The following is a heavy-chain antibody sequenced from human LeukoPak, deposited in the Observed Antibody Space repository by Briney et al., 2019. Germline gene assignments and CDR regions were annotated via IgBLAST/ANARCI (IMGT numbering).Heavy chain of an antibody. J-gene: IGHJ4*02. CDR2: ISGGGAGT. D-gene: IGHD2/OR15-2a*01. Sequence: GGSLRLSCAASAFKFSSYAMDWVRQAPGKGLEWVAGISGGGAGTYYVDSVKGRFTISRDNSKNTLYLQMNSLGAEDTAVYYCAKLVSTTQMGDYWGQGTPVTVSS. CDR3: AKLVSTTQMGDY. CDR1: AFKFSSYA. V-gene: IGHV3-23*01.